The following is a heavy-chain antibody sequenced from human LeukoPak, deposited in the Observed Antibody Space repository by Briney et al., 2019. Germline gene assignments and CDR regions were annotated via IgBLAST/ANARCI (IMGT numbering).Heavy chain of an antibody. CDR3: ARHRDYDSSTYYYPLFDY. D-gene: IGHD3-22*01. CDR2: IIPILGIA. Sequence: GASVKVSCKASGGTFSSYAISWVRQAPGQGLEWMGRIIPILGIANYAQKFQGRVTITADKSTSTAYMELSSLRSDDTAVYYCARHRDYDSSTYYYPLFDYWGQGTLVAVSS. V-gene: IGHV1-69*04. J-gene: IGHJ4*02. CDR1: GGTFSSYA.